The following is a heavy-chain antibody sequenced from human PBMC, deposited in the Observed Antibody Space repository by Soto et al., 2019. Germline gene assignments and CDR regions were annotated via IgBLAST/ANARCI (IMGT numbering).Heavy chain of an antibody. CDR3: ARGGSGYDLDC. J-gene: IGHJ4*02. Sequence: SVKVSCKASGGTFSSYAISWVRQAPGQGLEWMGGIIPIFGTANYAQKFQGRVTITADKSTSTAYMELSSLRPEDTAVYYCARGGSGYDLDCWGQGSLVTVAS. CDR2: IIPIFGTA. CDR1: GGTFSSYA. V-gene: IGHV1-69*06. D-gene: IGHD5-12*01.